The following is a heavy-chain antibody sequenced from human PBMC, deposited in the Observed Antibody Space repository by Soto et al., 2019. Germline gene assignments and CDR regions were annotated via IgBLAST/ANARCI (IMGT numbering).Heavy chain of an antibody. CDR3: AKLGTMGVFDN. Sequence: EVQLVESGGGLVQPGRSLRLSCAASGFTFSSYAMSWVRQAPGEGLEWLAGITFRGDNTYYADSVKGRFTLSRDNSRNRLDLQMNSLKVEDTALYYCAKLGTMGVFDNWGQGTLITVSS. CDR2: ITFRGDNT. CDR1: GFTFSSYA. J-gene: IGHJ4*02. V-gene: IGHV3-23*04. D-gene: IGHD1-1*01.